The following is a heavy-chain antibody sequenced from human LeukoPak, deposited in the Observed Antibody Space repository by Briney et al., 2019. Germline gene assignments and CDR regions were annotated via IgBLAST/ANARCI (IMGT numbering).Heavy chain of an antibody. J-gene: IGHJ5*02. V-gene: IGHV3-23*01. CDR3: AKVGVVVVADNWFDP. CDR2: ISGSGGST. D-gene: IGHD2-15*01. CDR1: GFTFSSYA. Sequence: GGSLRLSCAASGFTFSSYAMSWVRQAPGKGLEWVSAISGSGGSTYYADSVKGRFTISRDNYKNTLYLQMNSLRAEDTAVYYCAKVGVVVVADNWFDPWGQGTLVTVSS.